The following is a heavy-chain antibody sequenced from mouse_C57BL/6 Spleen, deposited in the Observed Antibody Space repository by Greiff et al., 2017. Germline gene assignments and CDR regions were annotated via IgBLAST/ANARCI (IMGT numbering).Heavy chain of an antibody. CDR3: ARLGGGWYFDV. CDR2: ISGGGGNT. D-gene: IGHD1-1*02. CDR1: GFTFSSYT. Sequence: EVKVEESGGGLVKPGGSLKLSCAASGFTFSSYTMSWVRQTPEKRLEWVATISGGGGNTYYPDSVKGRFTLSRDNATNTLCLQMSSLRSEDTALYYCARLGGGWYFDVGGTGNTVTVSS. J-gene: IGHJ1*03. V-gene: IGHV5-9*01.